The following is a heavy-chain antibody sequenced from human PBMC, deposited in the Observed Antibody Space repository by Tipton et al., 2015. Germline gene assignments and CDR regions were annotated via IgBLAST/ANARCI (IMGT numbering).Heavy chain of an antibody. CDR3: ARARGRHGGLFDS. J-gene: IGHJ4*02. CDR1: SDSINKYY. V-gene: IGHV4-59*07. Sequence: TLSLTCTVSSDSINKYYWSWIRQPPGKELQWIGYIQYRGGTTYNPSLESRVSMSVDTSKTQFSLEMRSVTATVTAVYYCARARGRHGGLFDSWGQGTLVTVSS. D-gene: IGHD4-23*01. CDR2: IQYRGGT.